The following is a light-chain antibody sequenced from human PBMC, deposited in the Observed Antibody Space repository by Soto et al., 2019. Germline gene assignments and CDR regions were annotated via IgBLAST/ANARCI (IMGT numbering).Light chain of an antibody. V-gene: IGKV1-5*01. CDR1: QSITTW. CDR2: DAS. CDR3: QQYSSYWT. Sequence: DFQMTQSPSTLSASVGDRVTITCRASQSITTWLAWYQQKPGKAPKLLIYDASKLEIGVPSRFSGSGSGTEFTLTISSLQPDDFASYYCQQYSSYWTFGQGTKVDIK. J-gene: IGKJ1*01.